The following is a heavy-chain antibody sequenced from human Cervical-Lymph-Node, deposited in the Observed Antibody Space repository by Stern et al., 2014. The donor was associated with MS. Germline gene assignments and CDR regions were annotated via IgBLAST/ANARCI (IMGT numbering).Heavy chain of an antibody. CDR1: GFTFSSYW. Sequence: MQLVESGGGLVQPGGSLRLSCAASGFTFSSYWMYWVRQGPGKGLVRVSRINPDGPYTNHADSVKGRFTVSRDNAKNTLYLHMNSLRAEDTAVYYCARYNWGSKDDCWGQGTLVTVSS. CDR3: ARYNWGSKDDC. D-gene: IGHD1-20*01. J-gene: IGHJ4*02. CDR2: INPDGPYT. V-gene: IGHV3-74*02.